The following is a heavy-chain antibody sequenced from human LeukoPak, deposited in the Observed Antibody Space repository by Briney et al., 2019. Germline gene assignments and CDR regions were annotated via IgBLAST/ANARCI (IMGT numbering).Heavy chain of an antibody. V-gene: IGHV1-69*05. CDR3: ARDYAMGPAAISWFDP. J-gene: IGHJ5*02. CDR1: GGTFSSYA. CDR2: IIPIFGTA. D-gene: IGHD2-2*02. Sequence: SVKVSCEASGGTFSSYAISWVRQAPGQGLEWMGGIIPIFGTANYAQKFQGRVTITTDESTSTAYMELSSLRSEDAAVYYCARDYAMGPAAISWFDPWSQGTLVTVSS.